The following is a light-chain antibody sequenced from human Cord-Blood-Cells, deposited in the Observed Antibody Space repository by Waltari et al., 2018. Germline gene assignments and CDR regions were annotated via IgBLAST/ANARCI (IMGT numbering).Light chain of an antibody. Sequence: GDALPKQYAYWYQQKPGQAPVLVIYKDSERPSGIPERFSGSSSGTTVTLTISGVQAEDEADYYCQSADSSGTYVVFGGGTKLTVL. CDR2: KDS. CDR3: QSADSSGTYVV. CDR1: ALPKQY. J-gene: IGLJ2*01. V-gene: IGLV3-25*03.